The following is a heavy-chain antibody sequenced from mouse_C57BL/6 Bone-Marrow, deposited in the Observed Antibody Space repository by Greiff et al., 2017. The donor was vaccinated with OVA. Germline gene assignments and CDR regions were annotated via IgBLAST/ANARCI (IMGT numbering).Heavy chain of an antibody. CDR2: INPSTGGT. Sequence: VQLKESGPELVKPGASVKISCKASGYSFTGYYMNWVKQSPEKSLEWIGEINPSTGGTTYNQKFKAKATLPVDRSSSTAYMQLKIQASGDSAVYYCARVDYYGRSFRWGQGTTLTVSS. J-gene: IGHJ2*01. V-gene: IGHV1-42*01. D-gene: IGHD1-1*01. CDR1: GYSFTGYY. CDR3: ARVDYYGRSFR.